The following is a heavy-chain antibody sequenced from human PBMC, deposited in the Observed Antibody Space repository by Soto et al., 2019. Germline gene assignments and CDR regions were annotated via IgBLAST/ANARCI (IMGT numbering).Heavy chain of an antibody. CDR2: IIPIFGTA. D-gene: IGHD2-15*01. Sequence: ASVKVSCKASGGTFSSYAISWVRQAPGQGLEWMGGIIPIFGTANYAQKFQGRVTITADESTSTAYMELSSLRSEDTAVYYCARGYCSGGSCYEKTYYFDYWGQGTLVTVSS. CDR3: ARGYCSGGSCYEKTYYFDY. CDR1: GGTFSSYA. V-gene: IGHV1-69*13. J-gene: IGHJ4*02.